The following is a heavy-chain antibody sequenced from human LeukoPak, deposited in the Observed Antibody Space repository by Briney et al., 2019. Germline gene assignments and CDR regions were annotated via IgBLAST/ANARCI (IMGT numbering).Heavy chain of an antibody. V-gene: IGHV1-69*06. CDR2: IIPIFGTA. CDR1: GGTFSSYA. J-gene: IGHJ4*02. CDR3: ARGSYGYCFDY. D-gene: IGHD5-18*01. Sequence: ASVKVSCKASGGTFSSYAISWVRQAPGQGLEWMGGIIPIFGTANYAQKFQGRVTITADKSMSTAYMELSSLRSEDTAVYYCARGSYGYCFDYWGQGTLVTVSS.